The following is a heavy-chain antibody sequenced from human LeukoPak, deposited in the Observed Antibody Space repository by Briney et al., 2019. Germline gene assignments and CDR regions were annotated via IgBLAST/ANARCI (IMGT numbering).Heavy chain of an antibody. J-gene: IGHJ5*02. D-gene: IGHD2-8*01. CDR1: GGSISSYY. V-gene: IGHV4-59*01. Sequence: PSETLSLTCTVSGGSISSYYWSWIRQPPGKGLEWIGYIYYSGSTNYNPSLKSRVTISVDTSKNQLSLKLSSVTAADTAVYYCARLGCTNGVCYMGNWFDPWGQGTLVTVSS. CDR3: ARLGCTNGVCYMGNWFDP. CDR2: IYYSGST.